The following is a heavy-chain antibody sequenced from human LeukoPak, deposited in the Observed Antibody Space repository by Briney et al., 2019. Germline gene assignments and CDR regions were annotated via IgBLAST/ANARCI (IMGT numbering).Heavy chain of an antibody. CDR1: GGSISGHY. D-gene: IGHD3-16*01. Sequence: SETLSLTCSVSGGSISGHYWTWIRQPPGKGLEWIGQIHYTGKPDYNPSLKSRITISVGTSKNLVSLQVSSVTAADSAIYYCARFGVDYDMDVWGHGTTVTVFS. V-gene: IGHV4-59*11. CDR2: IHYTGKP. CDR3: ARFGVDYDMDV. J-gene: IGHJ6*02.